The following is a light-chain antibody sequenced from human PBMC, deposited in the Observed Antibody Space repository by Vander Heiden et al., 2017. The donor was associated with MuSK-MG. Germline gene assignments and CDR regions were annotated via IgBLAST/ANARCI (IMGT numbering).Light chain of an antibody. CDR1: QSISSY. Sequence: DIEMPQSPSSLSASVGDRVTITCRASQSISSYFNWCQQKPGKAPKLLIYAASSLQSGVPSRFSGSGCGTDFTLTISSRQPEDFAAYYCQQHDSSPSITFGQGTQLEIK. J-gene: IGKJ5*01. V-gene: IGKV1-39*01. CDR3: QQHDSSPSIT. CDR2: AAS.